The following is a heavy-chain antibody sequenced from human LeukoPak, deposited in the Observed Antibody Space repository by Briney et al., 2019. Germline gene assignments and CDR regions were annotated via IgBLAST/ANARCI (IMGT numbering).Heavy chain of an antibody. Sequence: SETLSLTCTVSGGSISSYYWSWIRQPAGKGLEWIGRIYTSGSTNYNPSLKSRVTMSVDTSKNQFSLKLSSVTAADTAVYYCARVGLTGGSYRDYFDYWGQGTLVTVSS. V-gene: IGHV4-4*07. CDR2: IYTSGST. CDR1: GGSISSYY. D-gene: IGHD1-26*01. CDR3: ARVGLTGGSYRDYFDY. J-gene: IGHJ4*02.